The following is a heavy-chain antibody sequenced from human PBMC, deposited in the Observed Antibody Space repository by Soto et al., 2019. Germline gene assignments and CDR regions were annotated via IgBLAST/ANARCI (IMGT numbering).Heavy chain of an antibody. CDR2: VYFSGDT. CDR1: TDSVRNFY. D-gene: IGHD3-10*01. V-gene: IGHV4-4*07. CDR3: ARDDFRGGRTHDF. Sequence: PSETLSLTCTVSTDSVRNFYWSWIRQPAGKTLEWIGRVYFSGDTNYNPSLKSRVTMSVDTSKNQFSLRLSSVTAADTAVYYCARDDFRGGRTHDFWGQGTQVTVSS. J-gene: IGHJ4*02.